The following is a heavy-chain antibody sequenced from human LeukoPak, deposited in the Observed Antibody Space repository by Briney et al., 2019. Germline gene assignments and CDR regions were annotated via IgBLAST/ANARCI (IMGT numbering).Heavy chain of an antibody. CDR3: ARDGNYYDSSGYHIIDY. CDR1: GFTLSSYW. Sequence: PGGSLRLSCAASGFTLSSYWMHWVRQAPGKGLEWVSVIYSGGSTYYADSVKGRFTISRDNSKNTLYLQMRAEDTAVYYCARDGNYYDSSGYHIIDYWGQGTLVTVSS. D-gene: IGHD3-22*01. J-gene: IGHJ4*02. CDR2: IYSGGST. V-gene: IGHV3-66*02.